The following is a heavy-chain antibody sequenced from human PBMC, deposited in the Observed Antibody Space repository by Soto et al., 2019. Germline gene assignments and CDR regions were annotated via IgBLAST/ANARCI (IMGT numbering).Heavy chain of an antibody. V-gene: IGHV3-33*01. CDR1: GFTFSSYG. Sequence: QVQLVESGGGVVQPGRSLRLSCAASGFTFSSYGMHWVRQAPGKGREWVAVIWGVGSNKYYADYVKGRFTISRDNSKNSLNPQIIGLRAVGSAVYDLEREGPYCTVGSCYPHFDDWGQGTLVTVSS. CDR3: EREGPYCTVGSCYPHFDD. J-gene: IGHJ4*02. CDR2: IWGVGSNK. D-gene: IGHD2-15*01.